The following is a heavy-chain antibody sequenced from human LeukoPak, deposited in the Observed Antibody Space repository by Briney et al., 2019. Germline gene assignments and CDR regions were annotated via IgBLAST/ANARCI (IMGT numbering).Heavy chain of an antibody. Sequence: PGGSLRLSCAASGFTVSSTYMSWVRQAPGKGLEWVSVIYSGGSTYYADSVKGRFTISRDNSKNTLYLQMNSLRAEDTAVYYCATGGSSSNYYFDYWGQGTLVTVSS. CDR2: IYSGGST. CDR3: ATGGSSSNYYFDY. D-gene: IGHD6-6*01. J-gene: IGHJ4*02. CDR1: GFTVSSTY. V-gene: IGHV3-53*01.